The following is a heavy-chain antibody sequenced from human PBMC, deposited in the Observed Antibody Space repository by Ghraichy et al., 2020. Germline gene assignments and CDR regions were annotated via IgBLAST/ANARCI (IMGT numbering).Heavy chain of an antibody. J-gene: IGHJ4*02. CDR1: GGTFSSYA. V-gene: IGHV1-69*05. CDR3: ARVSPPGGSSSWYPFDY. Sequence: SVKVSCKASGGTFSSYAISWVRQAPGQGLEWMGGIIPIFGTANYAQKFQGRVTITTDESTSTAYMELSSLRSEDTAVYYCARVSPPGGSSSWYPFDYWGQGTLVTVSS. D-gene: IGHD6-13*01. CDR2: IIPIFGTA.